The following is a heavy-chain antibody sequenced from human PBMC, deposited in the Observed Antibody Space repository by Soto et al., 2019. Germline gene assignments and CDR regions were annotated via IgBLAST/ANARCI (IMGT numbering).Heavy chain of an antibody. CDR1: GFTFSSYW. Sequence: GGSLRLSCAASGFTFSSYWMHWVRQGPGKGLVWVSRINSDGSSTSYADSVKGRFTISRDNAKNSLYLQMNSLRDEDTAVYYCARDSRNYYDSSGLSYGMDVWGQGTTVTVSS. V-gene: IGHV3-74*01. J-gene: IGHJ6*02. CDR3: ARDSRNYYDSSGLSYGMDV. CDR2: INSDGSST. D-gene: IGHD3-22*01.